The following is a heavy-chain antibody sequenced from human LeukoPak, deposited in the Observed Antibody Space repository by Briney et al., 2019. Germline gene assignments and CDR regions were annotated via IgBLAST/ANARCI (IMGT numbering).Heavy chain of an antibody. J-gene: IGHJ6*03. V-gene: IGHV4-59*01. CDR1: GGPNSNYY. Sequence: PSETLSLTCTVSGGPNSNYYWIWIPQPPGKALEGIGYISYSGSTNYNPSLKSRVTISVDTSKHQFSLKLSSVTAADTAIYYCASNLYSKYRLRYYDYMDVWGNGTTVTVSS. D-gene: IGHD4-11*01. CDR3: ASNLYSKYRLRYYDYMDV. CDR2: ISYSGST.